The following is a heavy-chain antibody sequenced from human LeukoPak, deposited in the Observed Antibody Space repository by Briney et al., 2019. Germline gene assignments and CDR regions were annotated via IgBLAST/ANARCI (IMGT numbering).Heavy chain of an antibody. Sequence: GGSLRLSCAASGFTFSIYSMNWVRQAPGKGLEWVSYTSSSGRTIYYADSVKGRFTISRDKAQNSLYLQMNGLRAEDTAVYYCARDRILTGYYPNWFDLWGEGTLVTVSS. CDR1: GFTFSIYS. J-gene: IGHJ5*02. CDR3: ARDRILTGYYPNWFDL. V-gene: IGHV3-48*01. CDR2: TSSSGRTI. D-gene: IGHD3-9*01.